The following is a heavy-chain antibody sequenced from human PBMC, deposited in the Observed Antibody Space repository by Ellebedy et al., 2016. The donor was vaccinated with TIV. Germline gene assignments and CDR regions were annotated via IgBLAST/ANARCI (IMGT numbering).Heavy chain of an antibody. CDR2: IYYSGST. CDR1: GGSISSYY. CDR3: ARHSAPVTMVRARYFDY. D-gene: IGHD3-10*01. Sequence: SETLSLXCTVSGGSISSYYWSWIRQPPGKGLEWIGYIYYSGSTNYNPSLKSRVTISVDTSKNQFSLKLSSVTAADTAVYYCARHSAPVTMVRARYFDYWGQGTLVTVSS. V-gene: IGHV4-59*08. J-gene: IGHJ4*02.